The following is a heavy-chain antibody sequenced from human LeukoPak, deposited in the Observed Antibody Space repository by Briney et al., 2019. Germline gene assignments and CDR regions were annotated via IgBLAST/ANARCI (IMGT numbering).Heavy chain of an antibody. CDR2: IYYSGST. Sequence: SSETLSLTCTVSGGSISSYYWSWIRQPPGKGLEWIGYIYYSGSTNYNPSLKSRVTISVDTSKNQFSLKLSSVTAADTAVYYCARGGHYSSSWYGYFQHWGQGTLVTVSS. V-gene: IGHV4-59*01. J-gene: IGHJ1*01. D-gene: IGHD6-13*01. CDR1: GGSISSYY. CDR3: ARGGHYSSSWYGYFQH.